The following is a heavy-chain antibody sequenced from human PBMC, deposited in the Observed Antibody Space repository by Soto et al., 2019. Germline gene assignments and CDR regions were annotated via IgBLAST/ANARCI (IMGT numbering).Heavy chain of an antibody. V-gene: IGHV3-30-3*01. Sequence: PGGSLRLSCAASGFTFSSYAMHWVRQAPGKGPEWVAVISYDGSNKYYADSVKGRFTISRDNSKNTLYLQMNSLRAEDTAVYYCARGLLVATIYYYGMDVWGQGTTVTVSS. CDR3: ARGLLVATIYYYGMDV. J-gene: IGHJ6*02. D-gene: IGHD5-12*01. CDR1: GFTFSSYA. CDR2: ISYDGSNK.